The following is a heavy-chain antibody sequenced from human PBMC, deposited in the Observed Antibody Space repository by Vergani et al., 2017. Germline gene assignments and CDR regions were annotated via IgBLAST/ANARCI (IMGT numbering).Heavy chain of an antibody. CDR2: ISSSSSYI. Sequence: EVQLVESGGGLVKPGGSLRLSCAASGFTFSSYSMNWVRQAPGKGLEWVSSISSSSSYIYYADSVKGRFTISRDNAKNSLYLQMNSLKTEDTAVYYCTRVPGWLLLNAFDIWGQGTMVTVSS. CDR1: GFTFSSYS. D-gene: IGHD3-3*01. J-gene: IGHJ3*02. V-gene: IGHV3-21*03. CDR3: TRVPGWLLLNAFDI.